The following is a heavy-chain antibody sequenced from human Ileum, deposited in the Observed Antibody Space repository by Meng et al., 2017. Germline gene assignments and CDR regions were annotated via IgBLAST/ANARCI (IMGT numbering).Heavy chain of an antibody. V-gene: IGHV4-34*01. CDR3: ARHGHFTPDKYYFDY. J-gene: IGHJ4*02. CDR2: VYFTGYT. D-gene: IGHD2-8*01. Sequence: QVQLQQWGAGLLKPSETLSLTCGVYGGSFSANYWVWIRQPPGKALERIGAVYFTGYTYYGPSLTGRGTISVYTSRNQFSLKLNSVTAADTALYFCARHGHFTPDKYYFDYWGQGTLVTVSS. CDR1: GGSFSANY.